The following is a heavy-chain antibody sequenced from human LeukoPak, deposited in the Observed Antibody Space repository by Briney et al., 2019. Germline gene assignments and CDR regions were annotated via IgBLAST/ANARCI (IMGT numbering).Heavy chain of an antibody. Sequence: PSETLSLTCAVYGGSFSGYYWGWIRQPPGKGLEWIGSIYYSGSTYYNPSLKSRVTISVDTSMNQFSLKLSFVTTADTAVYYCARALGYCSGGSCTRGYNWFDPWGQGTLVTVPS. D-gene: IGHD2-15*01. V-gene: IGHV4-34*01. CDR3: ARALGYCSGGSCTRGYNWFDP. CDR1: GGSFSGYY. CDR2: IYYSGST. J-gene: IGHJ5*02.